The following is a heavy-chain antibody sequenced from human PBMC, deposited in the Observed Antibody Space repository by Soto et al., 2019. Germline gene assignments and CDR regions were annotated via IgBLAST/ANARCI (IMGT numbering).Heavy chain of an antibody. J-gene: IGHJ6*02. CDR1: GGSISSSSYY. V-gene: IGHV4-39*01. D-gene: IGHD3-10*01. Sequence: SETLSLTCTVSGGSISSSSYYWGWIRQPPGKGLEWIGSIYYSGSTYYNPSLKSRVTISVDTSKNQFSLKLSSVTAADTAVYYCARRGLTPAMGDYYYGMDVWGQGTTVTVSS. CDR3: ARRGLTPAMGDYYYGMDV. CDR2: IYYSGST.